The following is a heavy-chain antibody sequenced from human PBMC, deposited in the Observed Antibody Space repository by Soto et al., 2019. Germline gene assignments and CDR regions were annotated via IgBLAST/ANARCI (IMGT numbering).Heavy chain of an antibody. V-gene: IGHV2-5*02. CDR3: AHSRCDGDCLRSYSSHYYYGMDV. D-gene: IGHD2-21*02. J-gene: IGHJ6*02. CDR2: IYWDGDK. CDR1: GFSLNTGGLG. Sequence: QITLKESGPTLVKPTQTLTLTCTFSGFSLNTGGLGVGWIRQPPGKALEWLALIYWDGDKRYSPSLKSRLSITKDTSNHQEVPTLTNIAPVDTATYSCAHSRCDGDCLRSYSSHYYYGMDVWGQGPTVTVSS.